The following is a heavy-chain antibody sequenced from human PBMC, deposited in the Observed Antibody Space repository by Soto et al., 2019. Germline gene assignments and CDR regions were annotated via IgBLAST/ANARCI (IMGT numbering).Heavy chain of an antibody. V-gene: IGHV1-18*01. CDR2: ISAYNGNT. J-gene: IGHJ4*02. Sequence: GASVKVSCKASGYTFTSYVISWVRQAPGQGLEWMGWISAYNGNTNHAQKLQGRVTMTTDTSTSTAYMELRSLRSDDTAVYYCARDLGDIVSGSGRICRGCFVCWGQGTLVTVSS. CDR1: GYTFTSYV. D-gene: IGHD2-15*01. CDR3: ARDLGDIVSGSGRICRGCFVC.